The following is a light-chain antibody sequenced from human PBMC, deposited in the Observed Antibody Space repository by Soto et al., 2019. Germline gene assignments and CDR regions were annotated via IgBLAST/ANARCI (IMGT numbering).Light chain of an antibody. CDR2: SND. J-gene: IGLJ3*02. Sequence: QSVLTQSPSASGTPGQRVSISCSGSSSNIGSNTVSWYQHVPGTAPKLLIYSNDQRPSAVPGRFSGSKSGSSASLAISGLQSEDEAYYYCATWDDSLNVVFGGGTKLNRP. CDR3: ATWDDSLNVV. CDR1: SSNIGSNT. V-gene: IGLV1-44*01.